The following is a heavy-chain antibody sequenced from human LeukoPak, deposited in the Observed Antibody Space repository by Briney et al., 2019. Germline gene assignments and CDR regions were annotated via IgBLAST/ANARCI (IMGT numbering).Heavy chain of an antibody. V-gene: IGHV3-30*02. CDR1: GFSFSNYG. Sequence: GGSLTLSCAASGFSFSNYGMHWVRQTPGKGLESVAFTRYDGTIKDYADSVKGRFTISRDNSQDVLHLQMKSLRTEDTAVYYCAKELLLGYFYMDVWGKGTTVIVSS. CDR3: AKELLLGYFYMDV. J-gene: IGHJ6*03. D-gene: IGHD1-26*01. CDR2: TRYDGTIK.